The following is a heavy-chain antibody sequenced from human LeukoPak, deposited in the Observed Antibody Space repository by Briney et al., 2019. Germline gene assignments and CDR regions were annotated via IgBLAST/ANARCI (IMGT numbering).Heavy chain of an antibody. CDR3: AHGSLLDYDILTDFDY. V-gene: IGHV2-5*02. Sequence: SGPTLVKPTQTLTLTCTFSGFSLSTTGVAVGWIRQPPGKALEWLALISWDDDKRYSPSLKSRLTITKDTSKNQVVLTMTNMDPVDTATYYCAHGSLLDYDILTDFDYWGQGTLVTVSS. D-gene: IGHD3-9*01. CDR2: ISWDDDK. CDR1: GFSLSTTGVA. J-gene: IGHJ4*02.